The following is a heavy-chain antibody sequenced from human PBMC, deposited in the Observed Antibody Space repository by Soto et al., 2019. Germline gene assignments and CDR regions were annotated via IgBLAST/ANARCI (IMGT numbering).Heavy chain of an antibody. Sequence: QVQLQESGPGLVKPSETLSLTCTVSGGSVSSGSYYWGWIRQPPGKGLEWIGYIYHSGSTNYNPSRKSRVTISVDTSKNPFSLSLTSVTAADTAGYYCARLSAAWFDPWGQGTLVTVAS. D-gene: IGHD6-19*01. V-gene: IGHV4-61*01. J-gene: IGHJ5*02. CDR2: IYHSGST. CDR1: GGSVSSGSYY. CDR3: ARLSAAWFDP.